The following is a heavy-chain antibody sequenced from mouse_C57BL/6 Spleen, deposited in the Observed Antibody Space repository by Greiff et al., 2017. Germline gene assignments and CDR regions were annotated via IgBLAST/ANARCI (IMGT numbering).Heavy chain of an antibody. CDR2: ISYDGSN. CDR1: GYSITSGYY. Sequence: EVQLQESGPGLVKPSQSLSLTCSVTGYSITSGYYWNCLRQFPGNKLEWTGYISYDGSNNYNPSLKNRISITRDTSKNQFFLKLNSVTTEDTATYYCARELGGGYYIDYWGQGTTLTVSS. CDR3: ARELGGGYYIDY. D-gene: IGHD4-1*01. V-gene: IGHV3-6*01. J-gene: IGHJ2*01.